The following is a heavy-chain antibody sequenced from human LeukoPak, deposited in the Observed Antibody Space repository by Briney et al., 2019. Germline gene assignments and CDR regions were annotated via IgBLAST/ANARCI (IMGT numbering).Heavy chain of an antibody. V-gene: IGHV4-39*01. Sequence: SETLSLTCTVIGDSTSSSSYYWGWIRQPPGKGLEWIGSVDYGGSTYYNPSLKSRVIISVDTSKNQFSLRLSSVTAADTTTYYCALPKDYGEPLAFWGQEPWSPSPQ. D-gene: IGHD4-17*01. CDR3: ALPKDYGEPLAF. CDR1: GDSTSSSSYY. J-gene: IGHJ4*01. CDR2: VDYGGST.